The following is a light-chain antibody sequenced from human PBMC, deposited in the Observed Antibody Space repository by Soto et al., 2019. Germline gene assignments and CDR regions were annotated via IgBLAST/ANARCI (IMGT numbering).Light chain of an antibody. CDR2: SAS. J-gene: IGKJ2*01. CDR3: QQYNDWPRT. V-gene: IGKV3-15*01. Sequence: EIVMTQSPATLSVSPGERATLSCRASQSVSSNLAWYQQKPGQAPRLLIYSASTRATGIPARFSGSGSGTEFTLTISSLQSEDFAVYCCQQYNDWPRTFGQGTKLEIK. CDR1: QSVSSN.